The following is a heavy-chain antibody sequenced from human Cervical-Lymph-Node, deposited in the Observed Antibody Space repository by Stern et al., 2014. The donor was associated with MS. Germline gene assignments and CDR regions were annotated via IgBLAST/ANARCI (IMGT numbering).Heavy chain of an antibody. Sequence: EVQLVESGGTLVQPGGSLRLSCAASGFTFSSYAMSWVHQAPGKGLEWVSVISGIDGSTFYADSVKCRFTISRDNSKNTLFLQMNSLRAEDTAVYYCAKVYGSGPFDYWGQGTLVTVSS. CDR3: AKVYGSGPFDY. J-gene: IGHJ4*02. CDR1: GFTFSSYA. V-gene: IGHV3-23*04. D-gene: IGHD6-19*01. CDR2: ISGIDGST.